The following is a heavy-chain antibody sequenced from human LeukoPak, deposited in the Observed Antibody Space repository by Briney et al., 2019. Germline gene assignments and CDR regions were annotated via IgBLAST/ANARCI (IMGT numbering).Heavy chain of an antibody. CDR1: GFTFSSYD. CDR3: ARSPYDSGLFDY. Sequence: GGSLRLSCAASGFTFSSYDMHWVRQATEKGLEWVSAIGTAGDTYYPGSVKGRFTISRENAKNSLYLQMNSLRAGDTAVYYCARSPYDSGLFDYWGQGTLVTVSS. V-gene: IGHV3-13*01. J-gene: IGHJ4*02. D-gene: IGHD3-22*01. CDR2: IGTAGDT.